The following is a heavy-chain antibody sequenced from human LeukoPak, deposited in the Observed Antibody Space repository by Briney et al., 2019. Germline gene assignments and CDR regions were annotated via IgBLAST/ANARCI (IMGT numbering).Heavy chain of an antibody. CDR1: GFTFSSYA. CDR2: ISYDGSNK. CDR3: SSLWFGELSFDC. D-gene: IGHD3-10*01. Sequence: PGGSLRLSCAASGFTFSSYAMHWVRQAPGKGLEWVAVISYDGSNKYYADSVKGRFTISRDNSKNTLYLQMNSLSAEDTAVYYCSSLWFGELSFDCWVQGTLVTVCS. J-gene: IGHJ4*02. V-gene: IGHV3-30*04.